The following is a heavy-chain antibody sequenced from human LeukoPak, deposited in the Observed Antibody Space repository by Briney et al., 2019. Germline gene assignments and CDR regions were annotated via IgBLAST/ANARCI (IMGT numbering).Heavy chain of an antibody. D-gene: IGHD3-10*01. CDR3: AKRGGITMVRGVTHFDY. J-gene: IGHJ4*02. V-gene: IGHV3-23*01. CDR1: GFTFSSYA. Sequence: GGSLTLSCAASGFTFSSYAMSWVRQAPGKGLEWVSAISGSGGSTYYADSVKGRFTICRDNSKNTLYLQMNSLRAEDTAVYYCAKRGGITMVRGVTHFDYWGQGTLVTVSS. CDR2: ISGSGGST.